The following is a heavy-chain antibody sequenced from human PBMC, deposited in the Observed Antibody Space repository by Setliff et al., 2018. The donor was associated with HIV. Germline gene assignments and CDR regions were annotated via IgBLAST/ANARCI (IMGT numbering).Heavy chain of an antibody. V-gene: IGHV4-38-2*01. J-gene: IGHJ5*02. D-gene: IGHD3-10*01. Sequence: PSETLSLTCAVYGYPIDSGFYWGWIRQTPGKGLEWIASSYHTGSKYYNPSLKRRVTISVDTSKNQFSLELTSVTAADTAVYYCARNHYYGSGKNRWFDPWGQGMLVTVSS. CDR3: ARNHYYGSGKNRWFDP. CDR1: GYPIDSGFY. CDR2: SYHTGSK.